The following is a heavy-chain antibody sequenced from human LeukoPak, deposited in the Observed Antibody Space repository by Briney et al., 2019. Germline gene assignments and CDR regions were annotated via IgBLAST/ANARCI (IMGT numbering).Heavy chain of an antibody. CDR3: ARDGATGTTLIWFDP. CDR2: INPTGSST. CDR1: GYSFTSHY. D-gene: IGHD1-1*01. J-gene: IGHJ5*02. V-gene: IGHV1-46*01. Sequence: GASVKVSCKASGYSFTSHYMHWVRQAPGQGLEWLGLINPTGSSTLYAQKFQGRVTMTRDMSTTTDYMELSSLRSDDTAVYYCARDGATGTTLIWFDPWGQGTLVTVSS.